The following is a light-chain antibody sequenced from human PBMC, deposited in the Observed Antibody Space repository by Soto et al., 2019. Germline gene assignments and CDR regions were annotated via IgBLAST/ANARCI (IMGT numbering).Light chain of an antibody. CDR2: DAS. CDR1: QDISNY. J-gene: IGKJ4*01. V-gene: IGKV1-33*01. CDR3: QQYDNLPLT. Sequence: DIQMTQSPSSLSASVGDRSTITCQSSQDISNYLNWYQQKPGKAPKLLIYDASNLETGVPSRFSGSGSGTDFTFTISSLQPEDIATYYCQQYDNLPLTFGGGTKVDNK.